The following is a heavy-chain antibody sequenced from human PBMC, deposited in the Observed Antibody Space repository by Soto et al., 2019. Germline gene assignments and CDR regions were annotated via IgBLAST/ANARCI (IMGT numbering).Heavy chain of an antibody. CDR2: IIPIFGTA. CDR3: ARGSSGYYYFDY. V-gene: IGHV1-69*13. Sequence: SVKVSCKASGGTFSSYAISWVRQAPGQGLEWMGGIIPIFGTANYAQKFQGRVTITADESTSTAYMELSSLRSEDTAVYYCARGSSGYYYFDYWGQGTLVTVSS. CDR1: GGTFSSYA. D-gene: IGHD3-22*01. J-gene: IGHJ4*02.